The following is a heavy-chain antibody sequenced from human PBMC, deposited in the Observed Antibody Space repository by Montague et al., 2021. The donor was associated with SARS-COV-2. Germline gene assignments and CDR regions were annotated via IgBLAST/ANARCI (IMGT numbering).Heavy chain of an antibody. D-gene: IGHD4-17*01. CDR3: ARHRNYGDNALDNWFHP. CDR2: IYNSGTT. V-gene: IGHV4-39*01. Sequence: SETLSLTCTVAGDSTSCPNCDWGWIRQAPGKGLDWIGTIYNSGTTYYNPSLKSRLTISIDTSKNQFSLKLTSVTAADTAVYHCARHRNYGDNALDNWFHPWGQGTLVTVSS. J-gene: IGHJ5*02. CDR1: GDSTSCPNCD.